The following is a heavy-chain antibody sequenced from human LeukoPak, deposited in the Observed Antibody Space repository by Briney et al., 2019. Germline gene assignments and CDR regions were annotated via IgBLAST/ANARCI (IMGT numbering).Heavy chain of an antibody. CDR1: GGSISSSN. D-gene: IGHD1-1*01. CDR3: ARRSPGPLSGYFDY. J-gene: IGHJ4*02. V-gene: IGHV3-30-3*01. CDR2: ISYDGSNK. Sequence: LSLTCAVSGGSISSSNWWSWVRQAPGKGQEWVAVISYDGSNKYYADSVKGRFTISRDNSKNTLYLQMNSLRAEDTAVYYCARRSPGPLSGYFDYWGQGTLVTVSS.